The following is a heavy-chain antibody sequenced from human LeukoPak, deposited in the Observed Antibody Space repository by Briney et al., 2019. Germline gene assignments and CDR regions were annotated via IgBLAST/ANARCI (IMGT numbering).Heavy chain of an antibody. J-gene: IGHJ1*01. V-gene: IGHV4-4*02. CDR2: IYHSGST. D-gene: IGHD6-19*01. Sequence: SETLSLTCAVSGGSISSSNWWSWVRQPPGKGLEWIGEIYHSGSTNYNPSLKSRVTISVDKSKNQFSLKLSSVTAADTAVYYCARGRSDSYSSGWYPPQHWGQGTLVTVSS. CDR3: ARGRSDSYSSGWYPPQH. CDR1: GGSISSSNW.